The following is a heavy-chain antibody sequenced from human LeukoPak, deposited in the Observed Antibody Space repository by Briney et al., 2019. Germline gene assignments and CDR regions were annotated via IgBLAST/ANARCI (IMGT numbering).Heavy chain of an antibody. CDR2: LSGSGDTT. CDR1: GLSFSSYA. CDR3: AKERAYCRGDCYSLSDY. D-gene: IGHD2-21*02. Sequence: GGSLRLSCAASGLSFSSYAMSWVRQAPGKGLEWVSLLSGSGDTTFYADSVKGRFTISRDNSKNTLYLQMTSLSAEDTAVYYCAKERAYCRGDCYSLSDYWGQGTLVTV. J-gene: IGHJ4*02. V-gene: IGHV3-23*01.